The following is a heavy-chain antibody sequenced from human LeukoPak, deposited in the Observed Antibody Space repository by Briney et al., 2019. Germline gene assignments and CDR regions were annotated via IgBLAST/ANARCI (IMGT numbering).Heavy chain of an antibody. D-gene: IGHD6-19*01. V-gene: IGHV1-3*01. CDR2: INAGNGNT. CDR1: GYTFTSYD. CDR3: ARDRDSSGWYRPAPTFDP. J-gene: IGHJ5*02. Sequence: ASVKVSCKASGYTFTSYDINWVRQATGQGLEWMGWINAGNGNTKYSQKFQGRVTITRDTSASTAYMELSSLRSEDTAVYYCARDRDSSGWYRPAPTFDPWGQGTLVTVSS.